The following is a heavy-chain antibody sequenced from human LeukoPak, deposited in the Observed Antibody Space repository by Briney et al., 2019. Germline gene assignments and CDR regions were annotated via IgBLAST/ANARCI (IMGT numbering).Heavy chain of an antibody. Sequence: SETLSLTCTVSGGSISSSSYYWGWIRQPPGKGLEWIGSIYYTGSTNYNPSLKSRVTISLDTSKNQFSLKLSSVTAADTAVYYCARGYDSSGYVYYYYYMDVWGKGTTVTVSS. D-gene: IGHD3-22*01. CDR2: IYYTGST. V-gene: IGHV4-39*07. CDR1: GGSISSSSYY. CDR3: ARGYDSSGYVYYYYYMDV. J-gene: IGHJ6*03.